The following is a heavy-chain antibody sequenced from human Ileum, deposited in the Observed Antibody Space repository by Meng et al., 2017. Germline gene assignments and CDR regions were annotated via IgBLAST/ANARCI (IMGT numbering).Heavy chain of an antibody. CDR1: GGSVSSNSAA. Sequence: QAKVQQSGPGRAKPPPTPTPTCAGPGGSVSSNSAAWNWIRQSPLRGLELRRRTYYRSKWYSEYAVSVKSRISITPDTSKNQFSLQMNSVTPEDTAVYYCASGSGSLDYCGPGTLVTVSS. V-gene: IGHV6-1*01. D-gene: IGHD3-3*01. CDR2: TYYRSKWYS. CDR3: ASGSGSLDY. J-gene: IGHJ4*02.